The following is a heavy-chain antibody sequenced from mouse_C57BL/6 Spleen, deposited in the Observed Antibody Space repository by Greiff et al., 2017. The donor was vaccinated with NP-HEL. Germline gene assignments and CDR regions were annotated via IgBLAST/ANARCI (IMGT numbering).Heavy chain of an antibody. CDR2: IYPGSGST. D-gene: IGHD2-2*01. CDR3: ASGGYDGSWFAY. CDR1: GYTFTSYW. V-gene: IGHV1-55*01. J-gene: IGHJ3*01. Sequence: VQLQQPGAELVKPGASVKMSCKASGYTFTSYWITWVKQRPGQGLEWIGDIYPGSGSTNYKKKFKSKATLTVDTSASTAYMQLSSLTSEDSAVCYCASGGYDGSWFAYWGQGTLVTVSA.